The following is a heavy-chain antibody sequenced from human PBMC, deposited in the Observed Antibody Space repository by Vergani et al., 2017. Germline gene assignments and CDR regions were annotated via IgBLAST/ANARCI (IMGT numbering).Heavy chain of an antibody. CDR3: GKAYDSSGYYYVYYFGY. Sequence: VQLVESGGGLVKPGGSLRLSCAASGFTFSSYSMNWVRQAPGKGLEWVSSISSSSSYIYYADSVKGRFTISRDNAKNSLYLQMNSLGAEDTAVYYCGKAYDSSGYYYVYYFGYWGQGTLVTVSS. J-gene: IGHJ4*02. D-gene: IGHD3-22*01. V-gene: IGHV3-21*04. CDR1: GFTFSSYS. CDR2: ISSSSSYI.